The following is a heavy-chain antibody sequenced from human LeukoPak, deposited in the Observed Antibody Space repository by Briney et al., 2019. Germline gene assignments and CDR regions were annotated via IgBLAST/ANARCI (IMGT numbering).Heavy chain of an antibody. D-gene: IGHD3-22*01. CDR1: GYTFTSYY. Sequence: ASVKVSCKASGYTFTSYYMHWVRQAPGQGLEWMGIINPSGGSTSYAQKFQGRVTMTRDTSTSTVYMELSSLRSEDTALYYCARGFSPYYYDSTGYYNFDYWGQGTLVTVSS. V-gene: IGHV1-46*01. CDR3: ARGFSPYYYDSTGYYNFDY. J-gene: IGHJ4*02. CDR2: INPSGGST.